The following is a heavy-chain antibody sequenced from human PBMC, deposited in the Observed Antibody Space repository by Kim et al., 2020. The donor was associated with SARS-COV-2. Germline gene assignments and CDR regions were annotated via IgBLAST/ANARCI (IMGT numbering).Heavy chain of an antibody. Sequence: PSLKSRVTISVDTSKNQFSLKLSSVTAADTAVYYCARINSGYDSPYFDYWGQGTLVTVSS. J-gene: IGHJ4*02. CDR3: ARINSGYDSPYFDY. V-gene: IGHV4-59*01. D-gene: IGHD5-12*01.